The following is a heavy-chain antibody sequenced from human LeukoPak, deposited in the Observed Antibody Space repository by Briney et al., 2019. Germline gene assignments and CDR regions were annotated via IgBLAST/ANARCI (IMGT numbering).Heavy chain of an antibody. V-gene: IGHV4-39*01. CDR2: IYYSGST. D-gene: IGHD6-13*01. Sequence: SETLSLTCTVSGGSISSSSYYWGWIRQPPGKGLEWIESIYYSGSTYYNPSLKSRVTISVDTSKNQFSLKLSSVTAADTAVYYCARHELTSSWYPAFLDYWGQGTLVTVSS. CDR1: GGSISSSSYY. J-gene: IGHJ4*02. CDR3: ARHELTSSWYPAFLDY.